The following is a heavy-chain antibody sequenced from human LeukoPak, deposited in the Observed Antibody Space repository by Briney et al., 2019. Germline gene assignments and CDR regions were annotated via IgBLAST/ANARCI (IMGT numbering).Heavy chain of an antibody. CDR2: ISNKCDST. CDR3: ARVGDKGSFDY. J-gene: IGHJ4*02. Sequence: PVGSLRLSCAASGFTFSSYAMRWVRQAPGQRLEYVPSISNKCDSTYYANSVKGRFIISRDNSKNTLYLQMGSLRAEDMAVYYCARVGDKGSFDYWGKGTLVTVSS. V-gene: IGHV3-64*01. D-gene: IGHD3-16*01. CDR1: GFTFSSYA.